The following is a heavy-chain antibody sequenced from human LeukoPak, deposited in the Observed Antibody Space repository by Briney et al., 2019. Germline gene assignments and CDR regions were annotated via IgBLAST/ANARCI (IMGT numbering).Heavy chain of an antibody. J-gene: IGHJ4*02. CDR2: ISGSGGST. V-gene: IGHV3-23*01. Sequence: QAGGSLRLSCAASGFTFSNYAMSWVRQAPGKGLEWVSAISGSGGSTYYADSVRGRFTIFRDNSKNTLYLQMYSLRADDTAVYYCARDFGYYGSGSYYWGQGTLVTVSS. D-gene: IGHD3-10*01. CDR1: GFTFSNYA. CDR3: ARDFGYYGSGSYY.